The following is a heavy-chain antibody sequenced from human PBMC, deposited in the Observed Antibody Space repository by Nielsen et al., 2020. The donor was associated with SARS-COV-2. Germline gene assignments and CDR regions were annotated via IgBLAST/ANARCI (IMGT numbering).Heavy chain of an antibody. D-gene: IGHD2-2*01. CDR2: IFYSGGT. V-gene: IGHV4-39*01. CDR3: TRLVPAAVNWFAP. CDR1: GGSISGGGYY. Sequence: ESLKISCTVSGGSISGGGYYWGWIRQPPGKGLEWIGSIFYSGGTYYSPALKSRVTMSVDTSKSQFSLRLSSVTAADTAVYYRTRLVPAAVNWFAPWGQGTLVTVSS. J-gene: IGHJ5*02.